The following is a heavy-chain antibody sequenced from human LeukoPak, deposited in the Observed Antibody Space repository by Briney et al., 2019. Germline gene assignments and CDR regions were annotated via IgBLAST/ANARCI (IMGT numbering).Heavy chain of an antibody. V-gene: IGHV3-21*01. CDR2: ISSSSSDI. D-gene: IGHD3-22*01. J-gene: IGHJ4*02. CDR3: ARGGRDYYDSSGYDH. Sequence: GGSLRLSCAASGFTFSTYSMNWVRQAPGKGLEWVSSISSSSSDIYYADSVKGRFTISRDNAKNSLYLQMNSLRAEDTAVYYCARGGRDYYDSSGYDHWGQGTLVTVSS. CDR1: GFTFSTYS.